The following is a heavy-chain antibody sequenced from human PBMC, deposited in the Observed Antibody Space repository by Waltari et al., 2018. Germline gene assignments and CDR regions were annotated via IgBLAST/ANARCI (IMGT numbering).Heavy chain of an antibody. Sequence: EVQLVESAGGLVKPGASLRLSCAAAGFTFSSYSMNWVRQAQGQGLGWVSSISSSRYIYYSDSVKVRFTISRDNAKNSLYLQMISLRADDTAVYYCARDEYIGYDLDSQYYYYGMDVWGQGTTVTVSS. CDR1: GFTFSSYS. J-gene: IGHJ6*02. V-gene: IGHV3-21*01. CDR3: ARDEYIGYDLDSQYYYYGMDV. D-gene: IGHD5-12*01. CDR2: ISSSRYI.